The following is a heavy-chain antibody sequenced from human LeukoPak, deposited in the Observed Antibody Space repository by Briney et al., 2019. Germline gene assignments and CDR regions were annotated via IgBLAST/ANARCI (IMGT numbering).Heavy chain of an antibody. V-gene: IGHV4-39*01. CDR1: GGSISSSSYY. D-gene: IGHD3-3*01. Sequence: PSETLSLTCTVSGGSISSSSYYWGWIRQPPGKGLEWIGSIYYSGSTYYNPSLKSRVTISVDTSKNQFSLKLSSVTAADTAVYYCARLLRSERAVNPYFDYWGQGTLVTVSS. CDR2: IYYSGST. J-gene: IGHJ4*02. CDR3: ARLLRSERAVNPYFDY.